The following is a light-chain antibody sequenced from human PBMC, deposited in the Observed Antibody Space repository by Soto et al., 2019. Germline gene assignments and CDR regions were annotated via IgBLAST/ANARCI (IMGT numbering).Light chain of an antibody. Sequence: QYARTQPRWVCGSPGQASTISCTGTSSDVGLYDYVSWYQQHPGKAPQLMIYAVSNRPSGVSNRFSASKSGNTASLFISGLQAEDEADYYCSSYTSDSSYVFGSGTKVTVL. CDR2: AVS. J-gene: IGLJ1*01. CDR1: SSDVGLYDY. V-gene: IGLV2-14*01. CDR3: SSYTSDSSYV.